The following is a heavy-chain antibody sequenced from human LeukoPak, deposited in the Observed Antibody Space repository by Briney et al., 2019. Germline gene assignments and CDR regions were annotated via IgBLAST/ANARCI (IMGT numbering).Heavy chain of an antibody. J-gene: IGHJ6*03. CDR3: AEFRTDRNYYMDV. D-gene: IGHD3-22*01. CDR2: IYTSGST. V-gene: IGHV4-61*02. CDR1: GGSIRSGNSY. Sequence: SETLSLTCAVSGGSIRSGNSYWSWIRQPAGKGLEWIGRIYTSGSTKYNPSLKSRVTISIDTAKNQFSLELSSVTAADTAVYYCAEFRTDRNYYMDVWGKGTTVTVSS.